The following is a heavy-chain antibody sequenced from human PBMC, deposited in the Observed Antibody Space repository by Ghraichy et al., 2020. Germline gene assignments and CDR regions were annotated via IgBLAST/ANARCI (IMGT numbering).Heavy chain of an antibody. Sequence: SETLSLTCTVSGGSISSSSYYWSWIRQPPGKGLEWIGYIYYSGSTNYKPSLKSRVTISVDTSKNQFSLKLSSVTAADTAVYYCASYWVNWNDIGYYYYGMDVWGQGTTVTVSS. CDR3: ASYWVNWNDIGYYYYGMDV. V-gene: IGHV4-61*01. CDR2: IYYSGST. CDR1: GGSISSSSYY. D-gene: IGHD1-1*01. J-gene: IGHJ6*02.